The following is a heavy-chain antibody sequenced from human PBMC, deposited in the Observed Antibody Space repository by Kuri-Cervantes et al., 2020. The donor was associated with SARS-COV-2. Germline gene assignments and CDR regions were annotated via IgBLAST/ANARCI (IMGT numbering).Heavy chain of an antibody. D-gene: IGHD5-24*01. CDR1: GFSFSYYG. Sequence: GESLKISCAASGFSFSYYGMHWVRQAPGKGLEWVAVISYDGTNKYYVDSVKGRFTISRDNSKNTLYLQMNSLRPEDTAVYYCARVDPRTDAYNHYYYGMDVWGQGTTVTVSS. J-gene: IGHJ6*02. CDR3: ARVDPRTDAYNHYYYGMDV. V-gene: IGHV3-30*03. CDR2: ISYDGTNK.